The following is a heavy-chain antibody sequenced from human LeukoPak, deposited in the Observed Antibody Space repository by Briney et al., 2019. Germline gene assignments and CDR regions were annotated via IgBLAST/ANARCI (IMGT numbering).Heavy chain of an antibody. V-gene: IGHV3-30-3*02. J-gene: IGHJ3*02. Sequence: PGGSLRLSCAASSFTFSTNAVHWGRQAPGKGLEWVALISYDGINKYYADSVKGRFTISRDNSKNTLYLQMNRLRAEDTAVYYCAKHYYDSGRWTFDIWGQGTTVTVSS. CDR1: SFTFSTNA. D-gene: IGHD3-10*01. CDR2: ISYDGINK. CDR3: AKHYYDSGRWTFDI.